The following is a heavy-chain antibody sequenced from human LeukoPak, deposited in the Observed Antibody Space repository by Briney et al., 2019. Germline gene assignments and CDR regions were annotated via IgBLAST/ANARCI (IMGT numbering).Heavy chain of an antibody. J-gene: IGHJ4*02. CDR2: IYTSGST. CDR3: ARRRSGGRDFDF. Sequence: SETLSLTCTVSGGSISSYYWSWIRQPPGKGLEWIGYIYTSGSTNYNPSLKSRVTISVDTSKDQFSLNLSSVTAADTAVYYCARRRSGGRDFDFWGRGTLVTVSS. CDR1: GGSISSYY. V-gene: IGHV4-4*09. D-gene: IGHD2-15*01.